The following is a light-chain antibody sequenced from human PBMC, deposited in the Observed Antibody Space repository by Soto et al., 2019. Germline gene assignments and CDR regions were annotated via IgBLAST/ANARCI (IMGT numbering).Light chain of an antibody. CDR1: QDISNY. V-gene: IGKV1-16*01. Sequence: DSPMTQPPASLSASVGDRVTITCQASQDISNYLNWYQQKPGKAPKLLIFHASSLESGVPSRFSGSGSGTEFTLTISSLQSDDFATYYCQQYISYPTFGQGTKV. CDR3: QQYISYPT. CDR2: HAS. J-gene: IGKJ1*01.